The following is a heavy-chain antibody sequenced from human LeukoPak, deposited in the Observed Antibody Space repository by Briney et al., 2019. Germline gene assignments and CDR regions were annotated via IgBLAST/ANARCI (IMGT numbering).Heavy chain of an antibody. CDR3: ARVGVGPMAQGLIDY. V-gene: IGHV4-59*01. Sequence: SETLSLTCTVSGGSISSYYWSWLPQPPGKGLEGIGYIYYSGSTNYNPSLTRRVTISVNTSKNKFSLKLSSVTAAETAVYYCARVGVGPMAQGLIDYWGQGTLVTVSS. J-gene: IGHJ4*02. CDR2: IYYSGST. CDR1: GGSISSYY. D-gene: IGHD3-10*01.